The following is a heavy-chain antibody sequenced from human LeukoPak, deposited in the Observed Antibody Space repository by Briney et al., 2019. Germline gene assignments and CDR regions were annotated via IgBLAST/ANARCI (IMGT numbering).Heavy chain of an antibody. CDR3: ARGLGVVTAQSEQPKPRYFDL. Sequence: ASVKVSCKASGYTFISYGISWVRQAPGQGLEWMGWISGYNGNTNYAQNLQGRVTMTTDTSTSTAYMELRSLRSDDAAVYYCARGLGVVTAQSEQPKPRYFDLWGRGTQVTVSS. CDR2: ISGYNGNT. J-gene: IGHJ2*01. D-gene: IGHD2-21*02. CDR1: GYTFISYG. V-gene: IGHV1-18*01.